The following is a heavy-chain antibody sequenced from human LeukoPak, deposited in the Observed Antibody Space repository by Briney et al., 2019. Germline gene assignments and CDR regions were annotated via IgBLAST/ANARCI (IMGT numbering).Heavy chain of an antibody. V-gene: IGHV4-31*03. CDR2: SYYSGST. J-gene: IGHJ4*02. D-gene: IGHD5-24*01. CDR1: GGPISSGGYY. CDR3: ASVRGREYYFDY. Sequence: SETLSLTCTVSGGPISSGGYYWSWIRQHPGKGLEWIGYSYYSGSTYYNPSLKSRVNISVDTSKNQFSLKLSSVTAADTAVYYCASVRGREYYFDYWGQGTLVTVSS.